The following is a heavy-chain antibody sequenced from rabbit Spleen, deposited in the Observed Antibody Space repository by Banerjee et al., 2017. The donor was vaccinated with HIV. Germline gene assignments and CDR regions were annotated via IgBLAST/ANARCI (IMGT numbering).Heavy chain of an antibody. CDR2: IYAGVIGST. CDR3: ARGSATMTMVITGYYLNL. CDR1: GFSISSSYF. V-gene: IGHV1S40*01. J-gene: IGHJ4*01. Sequence: QSLEESGGDLVKPEGSLTLTCTASGFSISSSYFMCWVRQAPGKGLEWIACIYAGVIGSTYYATWAKGRFTISKSSSTTVTLQMTSLTAADTATYFCARGSATMTMVITGYYLNLWGPGTLVTVS. D-gene: IGHD2-1*01.